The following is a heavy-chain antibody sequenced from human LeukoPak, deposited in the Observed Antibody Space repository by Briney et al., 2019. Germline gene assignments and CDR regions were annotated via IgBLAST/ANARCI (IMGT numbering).Heavy chain of an antibody. Sequence: RGSLRLSCAAPGFTFSSYAMSWVRQAPGKGLEWVSAISGSGGSTYYADSVKGRFTISRDNSKNTLYLQMNSLRAEDTAVYYCAKDNSWYYDILTGYYNWGQGTLVTVSS. J-gene: IGHJ4*02. CDR1: GFTFSSYA. V-gene: IGHV3-23*01. D-gene: IGHD3-9*01. CDR3: AKDNSWYYDILTGYYN. CDR2: ISGSGGST.